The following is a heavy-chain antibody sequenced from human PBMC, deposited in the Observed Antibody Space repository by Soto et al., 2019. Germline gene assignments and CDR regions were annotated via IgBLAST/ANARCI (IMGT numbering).Heavy chain of an antibody. CDR1: GGSISSYY. CDR3: ARVGTMVRGATDYYYGMDV. V-gene: IGHV4-4*07. CDR2: IYTSGST. Sequence: SETLSLTCTVSGGSISSYYWSWIRQPAGKGLEWIGCIYTSGSTNYNPSLKSRVTMSVDTSKNQFSLKLSSVTAADTAVYYCARVGTMVRGATDYYYGMDVWGQGTTVTVSS. J-gene: IGHJ6*02. D-gene: IGHD3-10*01.